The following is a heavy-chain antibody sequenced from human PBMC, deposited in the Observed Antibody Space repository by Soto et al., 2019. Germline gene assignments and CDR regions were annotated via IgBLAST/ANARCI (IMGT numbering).Heavy chain of an antibody. Sequence: QVQLQESGPGLVKPSQTLSLTCTVSGGSISSGGYYWSWIRQHPGKGLEWIGYIYYSGSTYYNPYLKSRVTISVDTSKNQFSLKLSSVTAADTAVYYCARGLGSGSWTVNWFDPWGQGTLVTVSS. CDR1: GGSISSGGYY. CDR3: ARGLGSGSWTVNWFDP. D-gene: IGHD3-10*01. V-gene: IGHV4-31*03. CDR2: IYYSGST. J-gene: IGHJ5*02.